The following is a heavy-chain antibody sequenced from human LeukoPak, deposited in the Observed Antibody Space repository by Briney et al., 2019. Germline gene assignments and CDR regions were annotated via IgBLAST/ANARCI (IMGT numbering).Heavy chain of an antibody. D-gene: IGHD3-22*01. CDR1: GFTLSSYA. Sequence: PGGSLRLSCAASGFTLSSYAMSWVRQAPGKGLEWVSAISGSGGSTYYADSVKGRFTISRDNSKNTLYLQMNSLRAEDTAVYYCAKDRSYYYDSSGYYFWGQGTLVTVSS. CDR2: ISGSGGST. V-gene: IGHV3-23*01. CDR3: AKDRSYYYDSSGYYF. J-gene: IGHJ4*02.